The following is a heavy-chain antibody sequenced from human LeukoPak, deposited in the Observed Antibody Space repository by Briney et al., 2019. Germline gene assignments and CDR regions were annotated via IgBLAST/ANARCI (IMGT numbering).Heavy chain of an antibody. CDR3: AKDYCGGDCYPYYFDY. CDR2: ISGSGGST. J-gene: IGHJ4*02. V-gene: IGHV3-23*01. Sequence: GGSLRLSCAASGFTFSSYAMSWVRQAPGKGLEWVSAISGSGGSTYYADSVKGRFTISRDNSKNTLYLQMDSLRAEDTAVYYCAKDYCGGDCYPYYFDYWGQGTLVTASS. CDR1: GFTFSSYA. D-gene: IGHD2-21*01.